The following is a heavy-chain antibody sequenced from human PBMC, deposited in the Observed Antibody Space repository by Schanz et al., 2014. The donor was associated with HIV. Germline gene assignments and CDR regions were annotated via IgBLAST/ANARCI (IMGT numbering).Heavy chain of an antibody. V-gene: IGHV3-33*01. D-gene: IGHD6-6*01. Sequence: QVQLVESGGGVVQPGRSLRLSCAASGFMFSSYGMHWVRQAPGKGLEWVAVIWYDGSNKYYADSVKGRFTISRDNSKNTLYLQMNSLRAEDTAVYYCASTEFPYSSSSDYYYGMDVWGQGTTVTVSS. CDR3: ASTEFPYSSSSDYYYGMDV. CDR1: GFMFSSYG. J-gene: IGHJ6*02. CDR2: IWYDGSNK.